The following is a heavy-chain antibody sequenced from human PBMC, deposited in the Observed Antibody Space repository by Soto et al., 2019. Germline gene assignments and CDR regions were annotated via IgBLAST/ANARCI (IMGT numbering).Heavy chain of an antibody. D-gene: IGHD4-4*01. CDR2: IKSKTDGGTT. CDR1: GFTFSNAW. V-gene: IGHV3-15*01. J-gene: IGHJ6*02. CDR3: TTDFAVSRAHYYSGMDV. Sequence: GGSLRLSCAASGFTFSNAWMSWVRQAPGKGLEWVGRIKSKTDGGTTDYAAPVKGRFTISRDDSKNTLYLQMNSLKTEDTAVYYCTTDFAVSRAHYYSGMDVCGQGTTVTVSS.